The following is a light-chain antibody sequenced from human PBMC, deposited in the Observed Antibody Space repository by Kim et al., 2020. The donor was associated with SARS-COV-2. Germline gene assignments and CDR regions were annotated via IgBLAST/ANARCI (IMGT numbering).Light chain of an antibody. CDR1: SSDIGTYNH. CDR3: SSYTGRRTLNWV. V-gene: IGLV2-14*03. J-gene: IGLJ3*02. CDR2: DVN. Sequence: TISCDGNSSDIGTYNHVSWFQQHPGKAPKLMIFDVNNRPSGVSSRFFGSKSGNTASLTISGLQAEDEADYYCSSYTGRRTLNWVFGGGTRLTVL.